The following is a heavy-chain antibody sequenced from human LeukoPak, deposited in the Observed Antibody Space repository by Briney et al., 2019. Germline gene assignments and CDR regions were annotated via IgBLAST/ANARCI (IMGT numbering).Heavy chain of an antibody. CDR2: ISYDGSNK. D-gene: IGHD1-26*01. CDR3: ARGPGPIAGAKNPFDI. CDR1: GFTFSAYA. Sequence: GGSLRLSCAASGFTFSAYAMHWVRQAPGKGLEWVAVISYDGSNKYYADSVKGRFTISGDKSKDTLYLQMNSLRPEDTAVYYCARGPGPIAGAKNPFDIWGQGTMVTVSS. J-gene: IGHJ3*02. V-gene: IGHV3-30*01.